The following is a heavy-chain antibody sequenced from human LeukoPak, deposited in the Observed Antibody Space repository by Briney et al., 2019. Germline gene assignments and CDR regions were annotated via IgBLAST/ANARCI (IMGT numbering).Heavy chain of an antibody. Sequence: GGSLRLSCAASGFTFSNYGVHWVRQAPGKGLEWVAVISYDGSNKYYADSVKGRFTISRDNSKNTLYLQMNSLRAEDTAVYYCARDVAGTLNYFDYWGQGTLVTVSS. J-gene: IGHJ4*02. CDR3: ARDVAGTLNYFDY. V-gene: IGHV3-30*19. CDR2: ISYDGSNK. D-gene: IGHD6-13*01. CDR1: GFTFSNYG.